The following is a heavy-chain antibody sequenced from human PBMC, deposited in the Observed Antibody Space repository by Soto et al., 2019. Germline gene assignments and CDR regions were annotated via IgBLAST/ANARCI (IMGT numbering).Heavy chain of an antibody. CDR1: GFTFSNSW. CDR3: ASGLVEYSSSWYDY. Sequence: GGSLRLSCAASGFTFSNSWMHWVRQAPGKGLVWVSRINSDGSSTSYADSVKGRFTISRDNAKNTLYLQMNSLRAEDTAVYYCASGLVEYSSSWYDYWGQGTLVTSP. CDR2: INSDGSST. J-gene: IGHJ4*02. V-gene: IGHV3-74*01. D-gene: IGHD6-13*01.